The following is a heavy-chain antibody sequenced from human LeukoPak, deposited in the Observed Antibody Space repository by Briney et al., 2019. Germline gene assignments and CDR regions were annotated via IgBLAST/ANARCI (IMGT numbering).Heavy chain of an antibody. Sequence: GGSLRVSCEASGLTFSHYWMHWVRQAPGKGLVWVSRTNTDGSSTSYVDSVKGRFTISRDNAKNTMYLQMNSLRAEDTAMYYCVPTDSSGLDWGQGTLVTVSS. CDR1: GLTFSHYW. D-gene: IGHD3-22*01. CDR3: VPTDSSGLD. V-gene: IGHV3-74*01. J-gene: IGHJ4*02. CDR2: TNTDGSST.